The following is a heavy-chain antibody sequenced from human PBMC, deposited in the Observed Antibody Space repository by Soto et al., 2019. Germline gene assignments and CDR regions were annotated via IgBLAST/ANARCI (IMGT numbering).Heavy chain of an antibody. J-gene: IGHJ6*04. Sequence: PSETLSLTCSVYGGSFSDYYWSWIRQPPGKGLEWIGEINHSGSTNYNPSLKSRVTISVHTSKNQFSLKLSSVTAADTAVYYCARARKGSGSDYYYHYGMDVWGKGITVTVSS. CDR3: ARARKGSGSDYYYHYGMDV. D-gene: IGHD3-3*01. V-gene: IGHV4-34*01. CDR2: INHSGST. CDR1: GGSFSDYY.